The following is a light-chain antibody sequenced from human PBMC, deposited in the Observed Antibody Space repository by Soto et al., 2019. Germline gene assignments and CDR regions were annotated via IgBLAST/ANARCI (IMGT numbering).Light chain of an antibody. V-gene: IGLV2-14*01. Sequence: QSALTQPASVSGSPGQSITISCTGTSRDVGGYNYVYWYQQHPGKAPKLMIDEVSNRPSGVSNRFSGSKSGNTASLTISGLQAEDEADYYCSSYTSSITWVFGGGTKVTVL. CDR3: SSYTSSITWV. CDR1: SRDVGGYNY. J-gene: IGLJ3*02. CDR2: EVS.